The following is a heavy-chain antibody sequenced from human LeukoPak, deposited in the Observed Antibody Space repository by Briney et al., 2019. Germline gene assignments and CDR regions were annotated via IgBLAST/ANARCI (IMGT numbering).Heavy chain of an antibody. V-gene: IGHV3-23*01. Sequence: GGSLRLSCVASGFTFSHYGMSWVRQAPGKGLEWVSGISGSGGSTYYADSVKGRFTISRDNSKNTLYLQMNSLRAEDTAVYYCAKAPRRYYYCYMDVWGKGTTVTVSS. J-gene: IGHJ6*03. CDR2: ISGSGGST. CDR1: GFTFSHYG. CDR3: AKAPRRYYYCYMDV.